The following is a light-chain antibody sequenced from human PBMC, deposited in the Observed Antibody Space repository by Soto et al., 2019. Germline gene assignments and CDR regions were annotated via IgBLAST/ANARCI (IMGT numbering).Light chain of an antibody. J-gene: IGKJ1*01. Sequence: EIVLTQSPGTLSFSPGERATLSCRASQSVSRNYLAWYQQKPGQAPRPLIYGASSRATGIPYRFSGSGAGTDFTLTISRLESEDFAVYYCQQYGSSPLTFGQGTKVEIK. CDR3: QQYGSSPLT. CDR1: QSVSRNY. CDR2: GAS. V-gene: IGKV3-20*01.